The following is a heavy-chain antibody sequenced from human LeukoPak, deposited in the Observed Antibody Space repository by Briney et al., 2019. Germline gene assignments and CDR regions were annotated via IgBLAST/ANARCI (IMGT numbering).Heavy chain of an antibody. V-gene: IGHV4-34*01. D-gene: IGHD2-2*01. CDR1: GGSFSGYY. CDR3: AFLVVPAPIDYMDV. CDR2: INHSGTT. J-gene: IGHJ6*03. Sequence: KASETLSLTCAVYGGSFSGYYWSWIRQPPGKGLEWIGEINHSGTTKYNPSLKSRVTISVDTSKNQFSLKLSSVTAADTALYYCAFLVVPAPIDYMDVWGKGTTVTVSS.